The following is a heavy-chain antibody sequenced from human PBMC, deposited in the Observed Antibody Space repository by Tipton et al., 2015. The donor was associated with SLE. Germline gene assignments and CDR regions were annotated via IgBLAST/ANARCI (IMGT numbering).Heavy chain of an antibody. V-gene: IGHV3-23*01. CDR1: GFTFSSYA. J-gene: IGHJ6*02. D-gene: IGHD3-3*01. CDR2: ISGSGGNT. CDR3: AKKEWGGMDV. Sequence: SLRLSCAASGFTFSSYAMSWVRQAPGKGLEWVSTISGSGGNTYYADSVKGRFTISRDNSKNTLYLQMNSLRAEDTAVYYCAKKEWGGMDVWGQGTTVTVSS.